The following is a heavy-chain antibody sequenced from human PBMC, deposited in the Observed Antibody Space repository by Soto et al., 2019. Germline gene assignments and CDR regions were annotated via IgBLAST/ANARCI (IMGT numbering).Heavy chain of an antibody. D-gene: IGHD3-22*01. Sequence: GGSLRLSCAASGFTVSSNYVSWVRQAPGKGLEWVSVIYSGGSTYYADSVKGRFTISRDNSKNTLYLQMNSLRAEDTAVYYCARDRVESGYPEYFQHWGQGTLVTVS. CDR2: IYSGGST. J-gene: IGHJ1*01. V-gene: IGHV3-53*01. CDR3: ARDRVESGYPEYFQH. CDR1: GFTVSSNY.